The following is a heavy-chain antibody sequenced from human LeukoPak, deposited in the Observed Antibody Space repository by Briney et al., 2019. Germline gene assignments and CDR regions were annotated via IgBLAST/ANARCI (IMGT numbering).Heavy chain of an antibody. CDR2: IYTSGST. J-gene: IGHJ3*02. Sequence: SETLSLTCTVSGSSISSGSYYWSWIRQPAGKGLEWIGRIYTSGSTNYNPSLKSRVTISVDTSKNQFSLKLSSVTAADTAVYYCARVEGYCSSTSCYTEGGAFDIWGQGTMVTVSS. D-gene: IGHD2-2*02. CDR1: GSSISSGSYY. V-gene: IGHV4-61*02. CDR3: ARVEGYCSSTSCYTEGGAFDI.